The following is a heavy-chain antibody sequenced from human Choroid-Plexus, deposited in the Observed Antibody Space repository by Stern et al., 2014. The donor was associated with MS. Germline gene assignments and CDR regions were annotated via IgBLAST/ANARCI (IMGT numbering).Heavy chain of an antibody. V-gene: IGHV3-30*18. D-gene: IGHD2/OR15-2a*01. CDR3: AKDRQYLTYFFDH. J-gene: IGHJ5*02. Sequence: QVQLVQSGGGVVQPGRPLRLSCVASVFTFGSCAMHWVRQAPGKGLEWVAGVSYDGSNKYYADSVKGRFTISIDNSQNTLYMQMSSLRPEDTAVYYCAKDRQYLTYFFDHWGQGSLVTVSS. CDR2: VSYDGSNK. CDR1: VFTFGSCA.